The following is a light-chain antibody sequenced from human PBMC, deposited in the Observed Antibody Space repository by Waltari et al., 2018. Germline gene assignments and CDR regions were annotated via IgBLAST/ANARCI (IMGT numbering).Light chain of an antibody. J-gene: IGLJ1*01. V-gene: IGLV1-40*01. CDR1: SPNIGANYD. Sequence: QSVLTQPPSVSGAPGQRVTISCTGISPNIGANYDVHWYQLAPGPAPKPPIDGNRNRPPGLPDRFSASRSGTSASLAITGLQAADEADYYCQSYDSSLSRYVFGSGTEVTVL. CDR2: GNR. CDR3: QSYDSSLSRYV.